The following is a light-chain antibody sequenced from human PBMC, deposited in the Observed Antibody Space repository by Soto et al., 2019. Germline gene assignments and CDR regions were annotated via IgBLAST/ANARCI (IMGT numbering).Light chain of an antibody. CDR2: GAS. CDR1: QSVASIY. CDR3: QQYDNSLYT. Sequence: EIVLTQSPGTLSLSPGEGATLSCRASQSVASIYVAWYQQKPGQAPRLLIYGASSRATGIPDRFSGSGSGTDFTRTISRLEPEDFAVYYCQQYDNSLYTFGQGTKLEIK. J-gene: IGKJ2*01. V-gene: IGKV3-20*01.